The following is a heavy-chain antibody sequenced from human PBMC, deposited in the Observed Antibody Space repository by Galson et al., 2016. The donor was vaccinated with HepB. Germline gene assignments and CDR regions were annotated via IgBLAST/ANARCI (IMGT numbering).Heavy chain of an antibody. D-gene: IGHD6-19*01. CDR2: IYSGGDT. J-gene: IGHJ4*02. CDR3: ARVVAVTGGVGFAY. V-gene: IGHV3-53*01. CDR1: GASINSSNW. Sequence: ETLSLTCAVSGASINSSNWWTWVRQAPGKGLQWVSIIYSGGDTYSADSVKGRFTVSRDNSKNTLYLQMNSLRVEDTAVYYCARVVAVTGGVGFAYWGQGTLVTVSS.